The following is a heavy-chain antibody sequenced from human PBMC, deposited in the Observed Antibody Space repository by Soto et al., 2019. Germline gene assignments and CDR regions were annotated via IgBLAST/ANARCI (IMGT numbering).Heavy chain of an antibody. Sequence: PGGSLRLSCAASGFTFSSAWMSWVRQAPGKGLEWVGRIKSKTDGGTTDYAAPVKGRFTISRDDSKNTLYLQMNSLKTEDTAVYYCTTGTLEWLLRYYYYGMDVWGQGTTVTVSS. CDR2: IKSKTDGGTT. CDR1: GFTFSSAW. D-gene: IGHD3-3*01. J-gene: IGHJ6*02. V-gene: IGHV3-15*01. CDR3: TTGTLEWLLRYYYYGMDV.